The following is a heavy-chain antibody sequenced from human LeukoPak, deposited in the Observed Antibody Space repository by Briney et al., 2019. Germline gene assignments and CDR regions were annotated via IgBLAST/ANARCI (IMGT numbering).Heavy chain of an antibody. CDR3: ARDIPWSMVRGVMLRSGGMDV. V-gene: IGHV3-7*03. J-gene: IGHJ6*04. D-gene: IGHD3-10*01. CDR1: GFTFSSYW. CDR2: IKQDGSGK. Sequence: GGSLRLSCAASGFTFSSYWMSWVRQAPGKGLEWVANIKQDGSGKYYVDSVKGRFTISRDNAKNSLYLQMNSLRAEDTAVYYCARDIPWSMVRGVMLRSGGMDVWGKGTTVTVSS.